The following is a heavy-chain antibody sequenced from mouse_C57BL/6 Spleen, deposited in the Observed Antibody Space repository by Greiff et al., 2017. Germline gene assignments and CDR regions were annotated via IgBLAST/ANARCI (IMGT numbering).Heavy chain of an antibody. V-gene: IGHV5-9*01. CDR3: ARRDSSGFDY. CDR1: GFTFSSYT. D-gene: IGHD3-2*02. J-gene: IGHJ2*01. CDR2: ISGGGGNT. Sequence: DVKLVESGGGLVKPGGSLKLSCAASGFTFSSYTMSWVRQTPEKRLEWVATISGGGGNTYYPDSVKGRFTISRDNAKNTLYLQMSSLRSEDTALYYCARRDSSGFDYWGQGTTLTVSS.